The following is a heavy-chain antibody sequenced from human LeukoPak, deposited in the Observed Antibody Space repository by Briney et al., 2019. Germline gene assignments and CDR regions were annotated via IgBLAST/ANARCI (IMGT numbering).Heavy chain of an antibody. Sequence: SETLSLTCTVSGGSISSGSYYWSWIRQPAGKGLEWIGRIYTSGSTNYNPSLKSRVTISVDTSKNQFSLKLSSVTAADTAVYHCAREPGYGDYPFDYWGQGTLVTVSS. CDR1: GGSISSGSYY. D-gene: IGHD4-17*01. CDR2: IYTSGST. J-gene: IGHJ4*02. CDR3: AREPGYGDYPFDY. V-gene: IGHV4-61*02.